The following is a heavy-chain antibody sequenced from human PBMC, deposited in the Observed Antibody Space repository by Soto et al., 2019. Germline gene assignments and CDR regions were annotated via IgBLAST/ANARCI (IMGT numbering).Heavy chain of an antibody. V-gene: IGHV4-30-2*01. CDR2: IYHSGST. CDR3: ARDFSSWFDP. CDR1: GGSISSGGYS. Sequence: SETLSLTCAASGGSISSGGYSWSWIRQPPGKGLEWIGYIYHSGSTYYNPSLKSRVTISVDRSKNQFSLKLSSVTAADTAVYYCARDFSSWFDPWGQGTLVTVSS. D-gene: IGHD2-2*01. J-gene: IGHJ5*02.